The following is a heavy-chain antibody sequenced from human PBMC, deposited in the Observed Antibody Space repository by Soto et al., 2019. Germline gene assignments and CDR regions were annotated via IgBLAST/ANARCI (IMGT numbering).Heavy chain of an antibody. CDR3: ARAQYSTGLWDY. J-gene: IGHJ4*02. CDR2: IPYSGST. Sequence: SETLSLTCTVSGGSISSSSYYWGWIRQPPGKGLEWIGYIPYSGSTKYNPSLKSRVTISVDTSKNQFSLNLSSVTAADTAVYYCARAQYSTGLWDYWGQGTLVTVSS. V-gene: IGHV4-61*05. CDR1: GGSISSSSYY. D-gene: IGHD6-19*01.